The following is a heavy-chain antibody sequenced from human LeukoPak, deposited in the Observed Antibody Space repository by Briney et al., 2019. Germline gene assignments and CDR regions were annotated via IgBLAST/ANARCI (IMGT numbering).Heavy chain of an antibody. CDR2: IYYSGST. CDR1: GGSISSSSYY. CDR3: ARDLRRNWFDP. V-gene: IGHV4-39*07. Sequence: PSETLSLTCTVSGGSISSSSYYWGWIRQPPGKGPEWIGSIYYSGSTYYNPSLKSRVTISVDTSKNQFSLKLSSVTAADTAVYYCARDLRRNWFDPWGQGTLVTVSS. J-gene: IGHJ5*02.